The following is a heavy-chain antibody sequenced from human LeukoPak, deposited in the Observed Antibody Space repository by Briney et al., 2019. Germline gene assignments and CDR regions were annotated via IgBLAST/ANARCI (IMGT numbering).Heavy chain of an antibody. Sequence: PGGSLRLSCAASGILFSNYVMSWVRQAPGKGLEWVSAISASGGITSYADSVKGRFTISRDSFKNTLYLQMNSLRPEDTAVYYCAKEGDYYGSGSYRDGFDIWGQGARATVSS. CDR1: GILFSNYV. D-gene: IGHD3-10*01. CDR3: AKEGDYYGSGSYRDGFDI. J-gene: IGHJ3*02. V-gene: IGHV3-23*01. CDR2: ISASGGIT.